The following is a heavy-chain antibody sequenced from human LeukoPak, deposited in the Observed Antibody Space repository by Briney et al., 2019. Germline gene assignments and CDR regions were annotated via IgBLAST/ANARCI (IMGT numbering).Heavy chain of an antibody. CDR2: IWSDGSNK. V-gene: IGHV3-33*01. CDR1: GFTFSDYG. D-gene: IGHD3-10*01. J-gene: IGHJ4*02. Sequence: GGSLRLSCAASGFTFSDYGIHWVRRAPGKGLEWMAVIWSDGSNKYYADSVKGRFTISRDNSRKTLYLQMNSLRVDDTAVYYCVRASGSFDYWGQGTLVIVSS. CDR3: VRASGSFDY.